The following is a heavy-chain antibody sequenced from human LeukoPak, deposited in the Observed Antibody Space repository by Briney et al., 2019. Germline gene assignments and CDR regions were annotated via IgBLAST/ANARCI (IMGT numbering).Heavy chain of an antibody. CDR1: GFTFSSSS. Sequence: GGSLRLSCATSGFTFSSSSMNWVRQAPGKGLKWVAYIKQDGTKEYYVDSVKGRFTISRDNAKKSLYLQMNSLRAEDTAVYYCTKEGIWGQGTMVTVSS. CDR3: TKEGI. V-gene: IGHV3-7*05. J-gene: IGHJ3*02. CDR2: IKQDGTKE.